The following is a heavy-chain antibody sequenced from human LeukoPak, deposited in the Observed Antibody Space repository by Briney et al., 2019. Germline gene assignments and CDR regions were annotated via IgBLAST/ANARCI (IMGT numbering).Heavy chain of an antibody. Sequence: ASVKVSCKASGGTFSSYTISWVRQAPGQGLEWMGWINPNSGGTNYAQKFQGRVTMTRDTSISTAYMELSRLRSDDTAVYYCARGAPGGSSRYWSQGTLVTVSS. V-gene: IGHV1-2*02. CDR3: ARGAPGGSSRY. CDR1: GGTFSSYT. J-gene: IGHJ4*02. D-gene: IGHD6-13*01. CDR2: INPNSGGT.